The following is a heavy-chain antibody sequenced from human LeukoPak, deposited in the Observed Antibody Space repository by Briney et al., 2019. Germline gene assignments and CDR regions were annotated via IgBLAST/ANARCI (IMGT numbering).Heavy chain of an antibody. Sequence: GESLKISGKGSGYSFTTYWIGWVRQMPGKGLEWLGIIYPGDSDTRYSPSFQGQVTISVDKSISTAYLQWSSLKASDAAMYYCARQEKYCSGGSCYSEAFDYWGQGTLVTVSS. V-gene: IGHV5-51*01. CDR3: ARQEKYCSGGSCYSEAFDY. CDR2: IYPGDSDT. CDR1: GYSFTTYW. D-gene: IGHD2-15*01. J-gene: IGHJ4*02.